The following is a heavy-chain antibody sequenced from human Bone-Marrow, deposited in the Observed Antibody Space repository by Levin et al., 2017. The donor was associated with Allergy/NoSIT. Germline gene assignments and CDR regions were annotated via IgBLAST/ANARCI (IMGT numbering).Heavy chain of an antibody. D-gene: IGHD5-18*01. V-gene: IGHV3-72*01. CDR3: AIFGYSYGYYFDY. CDR2: TRNKANSYTT. J-gene: IGHJ4*02. Sequence: PGGSLRLSCAASGFTFSDHYMDWVRQAPGKGLEWVGRTRNKANSYTTEYAASVKGRFTISRDDSKNSLYLQMNSLKTEDTAVYYCAIFGYSYGYYFDYWGQGTLVTVSS. CDR1: GFTFSDHY.